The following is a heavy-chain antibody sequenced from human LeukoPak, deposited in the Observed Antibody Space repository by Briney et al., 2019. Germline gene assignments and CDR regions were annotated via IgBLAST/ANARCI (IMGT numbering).Heavy chain of an antibody. CDR1: GGSISSYY. CDR3: ARGHSSGWYIPHYFDY. CDR2: IYYSGST. Sequence: PSETLSLTCTVAGGSISSYYWSWIRQPPGKGLEWIGYIYYSGSTNYNPSLKSRVTMSVDTSKNQFSLKLSSVTAADTAVYYCARGHSSGWYIPHYFDYWGQGTLVTVSS. V-gene: IGHV4-59*01. D-gene: IGHD6-19*01. J-gene: IGHJ4*02.